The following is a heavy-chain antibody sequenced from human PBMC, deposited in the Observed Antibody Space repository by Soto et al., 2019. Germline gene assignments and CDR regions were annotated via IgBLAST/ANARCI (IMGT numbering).Heavy chain of an antibody. V-gene: IGHV4-59*01. CDR2: IYYTGST. CDR3: ASYCSGGSCYPAFDV. D-gene: IGHD2-15*01. J-gene: IGHJ3*01. Sequence: SETLSLTCSVSGGSITSYYWSWIRQPPGKGLEWIGYIYYTGSTDYNPSLKSRVTISLDTSKNQFSLKMRSVTAADTAVYYCASYCSGGSCYPAFDVWGRGTMVTVSS. CDR1: GGSITSYY.